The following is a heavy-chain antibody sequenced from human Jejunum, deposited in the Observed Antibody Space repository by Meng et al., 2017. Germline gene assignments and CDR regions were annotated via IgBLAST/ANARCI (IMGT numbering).Heavy chain of an antibody. J-gene: IGHJ4*02. Sequence: QLRLQESGPGLVKPSETLSLTCTVLGGSISSNSYYWGWIRQPPGKGLEWIGGIYYSGSTYYNPSLKSRVTISIDTSKNQFSLRLSSVTAADTAVYYCTRVRDGMATIDYWGQGTLVTVSS. CDR2: IYYSGST. D-gene: IGHD5-24*01. V-gene: IGHV4-39*07. CDR3: TRVRDGMATIDY. CDR1: GGSISSNSYY.